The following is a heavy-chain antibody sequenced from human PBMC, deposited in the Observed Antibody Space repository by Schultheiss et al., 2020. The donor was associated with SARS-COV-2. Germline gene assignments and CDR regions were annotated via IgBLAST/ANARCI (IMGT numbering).Heavy chain of an antibody. D-gene: IGHD3-3*01. V-gene: IGHV3-23*01. CDR1: GFTFSSYA. Sequence: GGSLRLSCAASGFTFSSYAMSWVRQAPGKGLEWVSAISGSGGSTYYADSVKGRFTISRDNSKNTLYLQMNSLRAEDTAVYYCARAGDYDFWSGYYNHYYYYMDVWGKGTTVTVSS. CDR2: ISGSGGST. CDR3: ARAGDYDFWSGYYNHYYYYMDV. J-gene: IGHJ6*03.